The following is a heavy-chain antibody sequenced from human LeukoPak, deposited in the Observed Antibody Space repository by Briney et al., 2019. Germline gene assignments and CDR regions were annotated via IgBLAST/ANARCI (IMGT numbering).Heavy chain of an antibody. CDR2: IYYSGST. CDR3: ASLVVVAATTGNWFDP. D-gene: IGHD2-15*01. Sequence: KPSETPSLTCTVSGGSISSYYWSWIRQPPGKGLEWIGYIYYSGSTNYNPSLKSRVTISVDTSKNQFSLKLSSVTAADTAVYYCASLVVVAATTGNWFDPWGQGTLVTVSS. V-gene: IGHV4-59*12. J-gene: IGHJ5*02. CDR1: GGSISSYY.